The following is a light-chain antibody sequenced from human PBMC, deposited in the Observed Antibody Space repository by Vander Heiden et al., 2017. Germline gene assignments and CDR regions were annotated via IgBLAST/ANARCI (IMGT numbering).Light chain of an antibody. CDR3: QQYSSYPYT. J-gene: IGKJ2*01. V-gene: IGKV1-5*01. Sequence: IQMTQSPLTLFASVGDRVTITCRASQSVSSWLAWYQQIPGKAPKLLIYDATSLESGVPSRFSGSRSGTEFILTISSLQPDDSATYYCQQYSSYPYTFGQGTKLQIK. CDR1: QSVSSW. CDR2: DAT.